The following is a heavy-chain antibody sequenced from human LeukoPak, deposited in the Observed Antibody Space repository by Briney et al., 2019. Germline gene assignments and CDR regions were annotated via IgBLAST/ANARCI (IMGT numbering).Heavy chain of an antibody. CDR3: ARVGIGYYDSSGYYPYYFDF. CDR1: GYSFSSYG. V-gene: IGHV1-18*01. Sequence: ASVKVSCKASGYSFSSYGIGWARQAPGQGLEWMGWISGYTGDPNYAQKFQGRITMTTETSTSTAYMELRSLRSDDTAIYYCARVGIGYYDSSGYYPYYFDFWGQGTLVTVSS. D-gene: IGHD3-22*01. J-gene: IGHJ4*02. CDR2: ISGYTGDP.